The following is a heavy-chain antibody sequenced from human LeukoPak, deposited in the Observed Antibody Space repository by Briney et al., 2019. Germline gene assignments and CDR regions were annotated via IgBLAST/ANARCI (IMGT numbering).Heavy chain of an antibody. CDR1: GFTFSSYS. CDR2: ISSSSSYI. D-gene: IGHD3-22*01. V-gene: IGHV3-21*01. Sequence: GGSLRLFCAASGFTFSSYSMNWVRQAPGKGLEWVLSISSSSSYIYYADSVKGRFTISRDNAKNSLYLQMNSLRAEDTAVYYCARDFSTYYYDSSGYGHYWGQGTLVTVSS. J-gene: IGHJ4*02. CDR3: ARDFSTYYYDSSGYGHY.